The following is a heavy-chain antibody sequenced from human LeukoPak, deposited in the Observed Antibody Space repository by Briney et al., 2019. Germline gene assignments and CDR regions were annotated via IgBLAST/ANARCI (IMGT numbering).Heavy chain of an antibody. J-gene: IGHJ6*03. D-gene: IGHD6-6*01. Sequence: SETLSLTCTVSGGSISSGDYYWSWLRQPPGRGLEWIGYIYYSGSTYYNPSLKSRVTISVDTSKNQFSLKLSSVTAADTAVYYCARDKGAALGYYYYYMDVWGKGTTVTVSS. V-gene: IGHV4-30-4*08. CDR3: ARDKGAALGYYYYYMDV. CDR2: IYYSGST. CDR1: GGSISSGDYY.